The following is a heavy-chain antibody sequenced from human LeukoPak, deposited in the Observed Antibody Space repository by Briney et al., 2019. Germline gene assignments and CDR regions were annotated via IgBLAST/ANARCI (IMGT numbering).Heavy chain of an antibody. CDR2: INADGSTA. CDR1: GLTFDNSC. Sequence: QPGGSLRLSCAASGLTFDNSCVHWFRQAPGKGLVWVSLINADGSTATYADSVKGRFTISRDNARNTLSLQMNSLTIEDTAVYYCVVVVEPPDSDGFDVWGQGTMITVSS. D-gene: IGHD1-14*01. CDR3: VVVVEPPDSDGFDV. J-gene: IGHJ3*01. V-gene: IGHV3-74*01.